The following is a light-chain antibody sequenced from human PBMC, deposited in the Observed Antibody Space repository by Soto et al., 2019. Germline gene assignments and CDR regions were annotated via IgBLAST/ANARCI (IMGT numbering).Light chain of an antibody. V-gene: IGKV1-5*01. Sequence: DIQMTQSPCTLSASVGDRVTITCGASQSISSWLAWYQQKPGKAPKLLIYDASSLESGVPSRFSGTGSGTEFTLTISSLQPEDFAPYYCQHYNSYKWTLAQGTKVEIK. CDR2: DAS. CDR1: QSISSW. CDR3: QHYNSYKWT. J-gene: IGKJ1*01.